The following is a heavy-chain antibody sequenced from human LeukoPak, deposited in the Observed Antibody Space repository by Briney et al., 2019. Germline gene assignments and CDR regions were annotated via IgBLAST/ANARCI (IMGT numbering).Heavy chain of an antibody. J-gene: IGHJ4*02. Sequence: KASQTLSLTCTVSGGSISSGGYYWSWIRQHPGKGLEWIGYIYYSGSTYYNPSLKSRVTISVDTSKNQFSLKLSSVTAADTAVYYCARPYCSSTSCYDWDDYWGQGTLVTVSS. D-gene: IGHD2-2*01. V-gene: IGHV4-31*03. CDR2: IYYSGST. CDR3: ARPYCSSTSCYDWDDY. CDR1: GGSISSGGYY.